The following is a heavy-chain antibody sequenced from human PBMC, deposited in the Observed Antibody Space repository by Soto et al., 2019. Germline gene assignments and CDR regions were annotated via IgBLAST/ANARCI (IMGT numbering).Heavy chain of an antibody. J-gene: IGHJ4*02. D-gene: IGHD2-15*01. CDR1: GGTFSSDS. CDR3: ARSGGLNRDFNY. Sequence: QVQLVQSGAEVKKPGSSVKVSCKASGGTFSSDSFSWVRQAPGQGLVWMGGIIPMFDTPIYAQKFKDRVTITADESTSTAYRQLSSLRSGGTAVYYCARSGGLNRDFNYWGQGSLVTVSS. V-gene: IGHV1-69*12. CDR2: IIPMFDTP.